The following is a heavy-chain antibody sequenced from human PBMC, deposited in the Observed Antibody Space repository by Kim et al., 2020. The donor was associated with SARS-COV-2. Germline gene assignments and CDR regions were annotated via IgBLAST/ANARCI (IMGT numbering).Heavy chain of an antibody. Sequence: ASVKVSCKASGYTFTSYGISWVRQAPGQGLEWMGWISAYNGNTNYAQKLQGRVTMTTDTSTSTAYMELRSLRSDDTAVYCCARDPPADILTGYSFFYYYGMDVWGQGTTVTVSS. CDR2: ISAYNGNT. D-gene: IGHD3-9*01. J-gene: IGHJ6*02. CDR1: GYTFTSYG. V-gene: IGHV1-18*01. CDR3: ARDPPADILTGYSFFYYYGMDV.